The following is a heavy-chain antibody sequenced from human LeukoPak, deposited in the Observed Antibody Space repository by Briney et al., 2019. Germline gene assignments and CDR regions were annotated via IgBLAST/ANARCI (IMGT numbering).Heavy chain of an antibody. CDR1: GGSISSYY. Sequence: PSETLSLTCTVSGGSISSYYWSWIRQPAGKGLEWIGRIYTSGSTNYNPSLKSRVTMSVDTSKNQFSLKLSSVTAADTAVYYCARVYSSGWYNYRWFDPWGQGTLVTVSS. CDR2: IYTSGST. D-gene: IGHD6-19*01. J-gene: IGHJ5*02. CDR3: ARVYSSGWYNYRWFDP. V-gene: IGHV4-4*07.